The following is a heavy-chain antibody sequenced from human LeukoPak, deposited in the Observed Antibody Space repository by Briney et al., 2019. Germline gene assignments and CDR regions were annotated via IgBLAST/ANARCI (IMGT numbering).Heavy chain of an antibody. D-gene: IGHD6-19*01. CDR1: GGSFSGYY. J-gene: IGHJ4*02. Sequence: ETLSLTCAVYGGSFSGYYWSWIRQPPGKGLEWIGEINHSGSTNYNPSLKSRVTISVDTSKNQFSLKLSSVTAADTAVYYCAKSRMYSSGWYDYWGQGTLVTVSS. CDR2: INHSGST. V-gene: IGHV4-34*01. CDR3: AKSRMYSSGWYDY.